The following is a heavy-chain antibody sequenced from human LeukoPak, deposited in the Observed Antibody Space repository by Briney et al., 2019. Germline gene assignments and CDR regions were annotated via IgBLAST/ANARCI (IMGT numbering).Heavy chain of an antibody. CDR1: GGSISSYY. CDR2: IYYSGST. J-gene: IGHJ6*04. Sequence: SETLSLTCTVSGGSISSYYWSWIRQPPGKGLEWIGYIYYSGSTNYNPSLKSRVTISVDTSKNQFSLRLSSVTDADTAVYYCARFNCSSTSGYGDYYYYGMDVWGKGTTVTVSA. D-gene: IGHD2-2*01. V-gene: IGHV4-59*01. CDR3: ARFNCSSTSGYGDYYYYGMDV.